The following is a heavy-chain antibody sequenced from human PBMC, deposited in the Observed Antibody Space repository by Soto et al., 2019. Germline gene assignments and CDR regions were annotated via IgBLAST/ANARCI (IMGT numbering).Heavy chain of an antibody. D-gene: IGHD6-13*01. CDR1: GGSISSYY. CDR3: AREGRGVAAAGTRYFQH. J-gene: IGHJ1*01. V-gene: IGHV4-59*01. CDR2: IYYSGST. Sequence: PSETLSLTCTVSGGSISSYYWSWIRQPPGKGLEWIGYIYYSGSTNYNPSLKSRVTISVDTSKNQFSLKLSSVTAADTAVYYCAREGRGVAAAGTRYFQHWGQGTLVTVSS.